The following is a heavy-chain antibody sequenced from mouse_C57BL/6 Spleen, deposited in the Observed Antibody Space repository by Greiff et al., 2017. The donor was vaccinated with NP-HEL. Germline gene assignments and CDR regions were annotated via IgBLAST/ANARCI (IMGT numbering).Heavy chain of an antibody. Sequence: VQLQQSGPELVKPGASVKISCKASGYAFSSSWMNWVKQRPGKGLEWIGRIYPGDGDTNYNGKFKGKATLTADKSSSTAYMQLSSLTSEDSAVYFCARSAVAPFDYGGQGTTLTVSS. J-gene: IGHJ2*01. CDR3: ARSAVAPFDY. V-gene: IGHV1-82*01. CDR1: GYAFSSSW. CDR2: IYPGDGDT. D-gene: IGHD1-1*01.